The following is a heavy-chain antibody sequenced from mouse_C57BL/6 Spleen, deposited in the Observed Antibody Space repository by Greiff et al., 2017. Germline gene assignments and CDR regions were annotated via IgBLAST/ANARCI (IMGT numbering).Heavy chain of an antibody. CDR2: INPSTGGT. CDR1: GYSFTGYY. CDR3: ARGDYGNYGYFDY. D-gene: IGHD2-1*01. Sequence: EVQLQQSGPELVKPGASVKISCKASGYSFTGYYMNWVKQSPEKSLEWIGEINPSTGGTTYNQKFKAKATLTVDKSSSTAYMQLKSLTSEDSAVYYGARGDYGNYGYFDYWGQGTTLTVSS. V-gene: IGHV1-42*01. J-gene: IGHJ2*01.